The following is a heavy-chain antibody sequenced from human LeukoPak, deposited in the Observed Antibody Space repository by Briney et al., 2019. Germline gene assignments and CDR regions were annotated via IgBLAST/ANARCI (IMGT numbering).Heavy chain of an antibody. CDR2: IYPDDSDT. CDR3: ARLAFCTNAVCFSNYYYSMDV. D-gene: IGHD2-8*01. V-gene: IGHV5-51*01. J-gene: IGHJ6*03. Sequence: GESLKISCKGSGYSFTSYWIGWARQMPGKGLEWMGIIYPDDSDTKYSPSFQGQVTISADKSISTVYLQWSSLKASDTAMYYCARLAFCTNAVCFSNYYYSMDVWGRGTTVTVSS. CDR1: GYSFTSYW.